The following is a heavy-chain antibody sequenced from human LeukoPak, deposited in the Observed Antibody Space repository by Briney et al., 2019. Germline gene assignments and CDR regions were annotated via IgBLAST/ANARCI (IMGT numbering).Heavy chain of an antibody. Sequence: SETLSLTCAVYGGSFSGYYWSWIRRPPGKGLEWIGEINHSGSTNYNPSLKSRVTISVDTSKNQFSLKLSSVTAADTAVYYCARGSDFWSGYSFDNWGQGTLVTVSS. D-gene: IGHD3-3*01. CDR1: GGSFSGYY. V-gene: IGHV4-34*01. J-gene: IGHJ4*02. CDR2: INHSGST. CDR3: ARGSDFWSGYSFDN.